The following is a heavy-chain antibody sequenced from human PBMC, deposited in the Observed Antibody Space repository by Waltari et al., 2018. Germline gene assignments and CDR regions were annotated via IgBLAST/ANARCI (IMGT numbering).Heavy chain of an antibody. CDR2: IRYDGSNK. V-gene: IGHV3-30*02. Sequence: QVQLLESGGGVVQPGGSLRPSCAAPGCLFSSYGMPWVRQAPGKGLEWVAFIRYDGSNKYYADSVKGRFTISRDNSKNTLYLQMNSLRAEDTAVYYCAKDWSIAAAGGFVDYWGQGTLVTISS. D-gene: IGHD6-13*01. CDR1: GCLFSSYG. CDR3: AKDWSIAAAGGFVDY. J-gene: IGHJ4*02.